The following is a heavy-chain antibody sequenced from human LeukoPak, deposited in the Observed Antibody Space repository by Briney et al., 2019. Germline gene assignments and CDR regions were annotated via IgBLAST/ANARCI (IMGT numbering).Heavy chain of an antibody. J-gene: IGHJ5*02. CDR2: IKQDGSEK. CDR1: GFTFSNYC. Sequence: PGGSLRLSCAASGFTFSNYCMSWVRQAPGKGLEWVANIKQDGSEKYYVDSVKGRFTISRDNAKNSLYLQMSSLRGEDTAVYYCARAAYGRELGWFDPWGQGTLVTVSS. CDR3: ARAAYGRELGWFDP. V-gene: IGHV3-7*01. D-gene: IGHD1-26*01.